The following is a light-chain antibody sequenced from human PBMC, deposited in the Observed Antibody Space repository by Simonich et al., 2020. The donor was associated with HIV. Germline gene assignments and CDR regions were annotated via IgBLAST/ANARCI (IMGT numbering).Light chain of an antibody. CDR2: DAS. Sequence: EIVLTQSPGTLSLSPGERATLSCRAIQSVSSSQLAWYQQKHGLAPRLLIYDASSRATGIPDRISGSGSGTDFTLTISRLETEDFAVYYCQQYGSSPTFGPGTKVDIK. V-gene: IGKV3D-20*01. J-gene: IGKJ3*01. CDR3: QQYGSSPT. CDR1: QSVSSSQ.